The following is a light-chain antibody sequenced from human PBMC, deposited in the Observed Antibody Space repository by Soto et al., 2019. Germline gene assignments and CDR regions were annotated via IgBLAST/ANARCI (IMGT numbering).Light chain of an antibody. CDR3: MQALQTPLT. CDR2: LGS. Sequence: DIVMTQSPLSLPVTPGEPASISCRSSQSLLHSNGYNYLDWYLQKPGQSPQLLIYLGSNRASGVPDRISGSGSGTDFTLKISRVEAEDVGLDYCMQALQTPLTFGQGTRLEIK. CDR1: QSLLHSNGYNY. V-gene: IGKV2-28*01. J-gene: IGKJ5*01.